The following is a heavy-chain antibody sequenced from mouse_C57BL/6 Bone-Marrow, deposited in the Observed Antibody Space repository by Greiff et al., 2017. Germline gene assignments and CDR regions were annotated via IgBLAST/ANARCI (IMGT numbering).Heavy chain of an antibody. V-gene: IGHV1-85*01. CDR2: LYPRDGST. CDR1: GYTFTSYD. CDR3: ARSPDLRWRMGFAY. Sequence: VQLQQSGPELVKPGASVKLSCKASGYTFTSYDINWVKQRPGQGLEWIGWLYPRDGSTKYNEKFKGKATLNVDTSSSTAYMELHSLTSEDSAVYCCARSPDLRWRMGFAYWGQGTLVTVSA. D-gene: IGHD2-1*01. J-gene: IGHJ3*01.